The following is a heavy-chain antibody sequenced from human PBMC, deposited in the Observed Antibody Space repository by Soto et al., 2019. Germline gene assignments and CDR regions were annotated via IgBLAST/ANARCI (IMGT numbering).Heavy chain of an antibody. CDR2: IRGGGGPT. J-gene: IGHJ4*02. CDR3: VKDFRLGYAWTQD. V-gene: IGHV3-23*01. D-gene: IGHD5-12*01. Sequence: EVQLLESGGDLVQPGGTLRLSCAASGFTFSNYAMSWVRQAPGKGLEWVSLIRGGGGPTNYADSVKGRFTVSRDNSNNSLFLQMSSLRADDTAVYFFVKDFRLGYAWTQDWGQGTLFIVSS. CDR1: GFTFSNYA.